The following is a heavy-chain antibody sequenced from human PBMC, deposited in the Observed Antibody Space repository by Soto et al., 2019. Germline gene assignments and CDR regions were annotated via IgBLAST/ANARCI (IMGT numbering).Heavy chain of an antibody. Sequence: SQTLSLPCVISGDSVSTNLAAWPWLRPSPSRGLAWLGRTYYRSKWYNDYAVAVNSRLTINPDTSKNQFSLQLNSVTPEDSAVYFCARGEVAGPFDYWDQGTLVTVSS. CDR3: ARGEVAGPFDY. J-gene: IGHJ4*02. D-gene: IGHD6-19*01. CDR1: GDSVSTNLAA. V-gene: IGHV6-1*01. CDR2: TYYRSKWYN.